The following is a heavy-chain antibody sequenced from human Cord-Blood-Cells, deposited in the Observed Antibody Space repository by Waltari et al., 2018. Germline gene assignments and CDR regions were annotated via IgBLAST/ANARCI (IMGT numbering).Heavy chain of an antibody. D-gene: IGHD4-4*01. Sequence: EVQLVQSGAEVKKPGESLKISCKGSGYSFTSYWIGWVRQMPGKGLEWMGIIYPGDSDTRYSPSCQGQVTISADKSISTAYLQWSSLKASDTAMYYCARLNRPLQYYYYGMDVWGQGTTVTVSS. CDR3: ARLNRPLQYYYYGMDV. V-gene: IGHV5-51*01. CDR2: IYPGDSDT. CDR1: GYSFTSYW. J-gene: IGHJ6*02.